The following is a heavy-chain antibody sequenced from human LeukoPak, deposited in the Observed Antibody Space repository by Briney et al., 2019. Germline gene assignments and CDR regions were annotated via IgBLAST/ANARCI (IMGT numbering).Heavy chain of an antibody. CDR2: ISGSGGST. Sequence: GGSLRLSCAASGFTFSSYAMSWVRQVSGKGLEWVSVISGSGGSTYYADSVKGRFTISRDNSKNTLYLQMNSLRAEDTAVYYCAKDCRRGPDAFDIWGQGTMVTVSS. CDR1: GFTFSSYA. CDR3: AKDCRRGPDAFDI. V-gene: IGHV3-23*01. J-gene: IGHJ3*02. D-gene: IGHD6-25*01.